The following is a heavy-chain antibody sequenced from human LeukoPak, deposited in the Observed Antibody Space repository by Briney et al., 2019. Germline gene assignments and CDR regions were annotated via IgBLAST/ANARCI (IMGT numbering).Heavy chain of an antibody. CDR2: IYIGGST. J-gene: IGHJ6*02. CDR3: ARAEERGDIIREIHGMDV. D-gene: IGHD3-10*01. CDR1: GXTLSNNY. V-gene: IGHV3-66*01. Sequence: GGSLRLSWAASGXTLSNNYMSWVRQAPGKGLEWLSIIYIGGSTYYRDSVKGRFTISRDNSKNTLHLQMNSLRAEDTAVYYCARAEERGDIIREIHGMDVWGQGTTVTVSS.